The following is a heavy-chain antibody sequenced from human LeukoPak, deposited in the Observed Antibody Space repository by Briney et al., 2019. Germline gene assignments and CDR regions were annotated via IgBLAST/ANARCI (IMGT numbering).Heavy chain of an antibody. Sequence: SETLSLTCNVSGDSISSHYWSWIRQPPGKGLEGIVFVYHTGSTNYNPSLKSRVTISVDTSKNQFSLKMRSVPAADTAVYYCAAKVTTRGYFDLWGRGTLVTVSS. V-gene: IGHV4-59*11. D-gene: IGHD4-17*01. CDR2: VYHTGST. CDR3: AAKVTTRGYFDL. CDR1: GDSISSHY. J-gene: IGHJ2*01.